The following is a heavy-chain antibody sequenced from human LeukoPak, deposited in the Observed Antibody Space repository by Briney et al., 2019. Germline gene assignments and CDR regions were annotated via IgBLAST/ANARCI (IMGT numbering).Heavy chain of an antibody. CDR3: ARGPRKDDYGGVNFDY. Sequence: SETLSLTCAVYGGSFSGYYWSWIRQPPGKGLEWIGEINHSGSTNYNPSLKSRVTISVDTSKNQFSLKLSSVTAADTAVYYCARGPRKDDYGGVNFDYWGQGTLVTVSS. D-gene: IGHD4-23*01. J-gene: IGHJ4*02. CDR1: GGSFSGYY. V-gene: IGHV4-34*01. CDR2: INHSGST.